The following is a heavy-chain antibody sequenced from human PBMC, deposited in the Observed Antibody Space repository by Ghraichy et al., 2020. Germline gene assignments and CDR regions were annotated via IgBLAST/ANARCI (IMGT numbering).Heavy chain of an antibody. D-gene: IGHD2-2*01. CDR3: ARETGRYCSSTSCYGAKGYSYGFDY. J-gene: IGHJ4*02. Sequence: GSLRLSCAASGFTFSSYAMHWVRQAPGKGLEWVAVISYDGSNKYYADSVKGRFTISRDNSKNTLYLQMNSLRAEDTAVYYCARETGRYCSSTSCYGAKGYSYGFDYWGQGTLVTVSS. V-gene: IGHV3-30*04. CDR1: GFTFSSYA. CDR2: ISYDGSNK.